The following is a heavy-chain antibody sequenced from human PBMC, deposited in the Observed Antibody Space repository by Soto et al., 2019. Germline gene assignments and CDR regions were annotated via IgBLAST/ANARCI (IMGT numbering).Heavy chain of an antibody. CDR3: ARTLEYCHMDV. V-gene: IGHV4-59*11. J-gene: IGHJ6*03. CDR1: DDSIRNLY. Sequence: QVQLQESGPGLVSPSETLSLTCSVSDDSIRNLYWSWIRQPLGKGLEWIGYIYRGGSTKYNPSLKSRLTMSADTSKNQFSLKLTSVTAADTAVYYCARTLEYCHMDVWGNGTSVTVSS. CDR2: IYRGGST.